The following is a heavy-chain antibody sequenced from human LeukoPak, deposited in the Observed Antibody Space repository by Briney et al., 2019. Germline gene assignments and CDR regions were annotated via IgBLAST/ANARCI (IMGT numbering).Heavy chain of an antibody. CDR1: VFTFSIDG. CDR2: IIGIVGST. D-gene: IGHD3-10*02. V-gene: IGHV3-23*01. CDR3: AELGITMIGGV. Sequence: RGTLRLSCAASVFTFSIDGMSWGRKTLGTWMEKVSAIIGIVGSTYYADSVKGRFTISRENVKNSLYLQMNSLRAEDTAVYYCAELGITMIGGVWGKGTTVTISS. J-gene: IGHJ6*04.